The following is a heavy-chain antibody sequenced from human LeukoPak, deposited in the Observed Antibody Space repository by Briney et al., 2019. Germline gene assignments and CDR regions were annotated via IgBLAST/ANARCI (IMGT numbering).Heavy chain of an antibody. CDR3: ARTAYYYDDRGNWFDP. CDR2: IYYTGTI. V-gene: IGHV4-59*01. D-gene: IGHD3-22*01. Sequence: SETLSLTCVVSGGSISSFYWSWIRQPPGKGLEWIGFIYYTGTINYNPSLKSRVAISVDTSKNQFSLNLTSVTAADTAVYYCARTAYYYDDRGNWFDPWGEGTLVTVSS. J-gene: IGHJ5*02. CDR1: GGSISSFY.